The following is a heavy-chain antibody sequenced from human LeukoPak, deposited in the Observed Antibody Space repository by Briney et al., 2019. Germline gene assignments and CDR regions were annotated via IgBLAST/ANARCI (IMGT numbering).Heavy chain of an antibody. CDR1: GYTFTGYY. CDR2: INPNSGGT. D-gene: IGHD1-1*01. Sequence: ASVKVSCKASGYTFTGYYMHWVRQAPGQGLEWMGWINPNSGGTNYAQKFQGWVTMTRDTSISTAYMELSRLRSDDTAVYYCARSRQRRYASFDYWGQGTLVTVSS. V-gene: IGHV1-2*04. CDR3: ARSRQRRYASFDY. J-gene: IGHJ4*02.